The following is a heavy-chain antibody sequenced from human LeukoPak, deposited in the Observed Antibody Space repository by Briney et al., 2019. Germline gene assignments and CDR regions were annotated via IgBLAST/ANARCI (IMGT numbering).Heavy chain of an antibody. CDR2: MNPNSGNT. CDR1: GYTFTSYD. Sequence: ASVKVSCKASGYTFTSYDINWVRQATGQGLEWMGWMNPNSGNTGYAQKFQGRVTMTRNTSISTAYMELSSLRCEDTAVYYCARAPPVYCSGGSCYGGYWGQGTLVTVSS. CDR3: ARAPPVYCSGGSCYGGY. D-gene: IGHD2-15*01. J-gene: IGHJ4*02. V-gene: IGHV1-8*01.